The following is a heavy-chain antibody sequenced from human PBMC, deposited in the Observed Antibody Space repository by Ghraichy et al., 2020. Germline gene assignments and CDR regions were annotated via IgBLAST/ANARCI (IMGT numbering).Heavy chain of an antibody. CDR3: ARSPGHLDSGEYQYYFDY. Sequence: ESLNISCSVSGGSISSYYWSWIRQPPGKGLEWIGFVTLSGNTNYNPSLKSRVTISVDRSKNKFSLNLKSVTAADTAVYYCARSPGHLDSGEYQYYFDYWGQGTRVTVSS. CDR2: VTLSGNT. V-gene: IGHV4-59*01. D-gene: IGHD3-22*01. J-gene: IGHJ4*02. CDR1: GGSISSYY.